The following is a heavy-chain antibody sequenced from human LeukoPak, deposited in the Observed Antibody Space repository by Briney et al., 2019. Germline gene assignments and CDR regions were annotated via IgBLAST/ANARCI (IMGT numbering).Heavy chain of an antibody. CDR1: GGSISGNY. D-gene: IGHD4-23*01. J-gene: IGHJ4*02. V-gene: IGHV4-59*01. CDR3: ARGGGTGYPFDY. CDR2: VYYSGST. Sequence: PSETLSLTCSVSGGSISGNYWSWIRQSPGRGLEWIGYVYYSGSTNYNPSLKSRVTLSVDTSRNQFFLKVNSVTAADTAVYFCARGGGTGYPFDYWGQGTPVTVSS.